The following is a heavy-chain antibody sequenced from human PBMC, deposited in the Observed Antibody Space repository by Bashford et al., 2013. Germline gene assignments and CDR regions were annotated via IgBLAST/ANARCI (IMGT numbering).Heavy chain of an antibody. J-gene: IGHJ6*02. D-gene: IGHD6-13*01. V-gene: IGHV3-33*01. CDR2: IWYDGSNK. Sequence: GGPLRLSCAASDSPSVAMACTGSARLQAKGLEWVAVIWYDGSNKYYADSVKGRFTISRDNSKNTLYLQMNSLRAEDTAVYYCARDSLGWSIAAAKGLGYYYGMDVWGQGTTVTVSS. CDR3: ARDSLGWSIAAAKGLGYYYGMDV. CDR1: DSPSVAMA.